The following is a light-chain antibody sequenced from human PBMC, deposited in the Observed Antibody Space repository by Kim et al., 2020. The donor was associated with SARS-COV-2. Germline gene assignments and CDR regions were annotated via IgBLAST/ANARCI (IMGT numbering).Light chain of an antibody. V-gene: IGKV3-20*01. CDR3: QHYGTSPLT. CDR1: QSVSSNS. J-gene: IGKJ4*01. Sequence: SRGEGTGLSCRASQSVSSNSLAWYLHRPGQAPRLLIYGASRRATGIPDRFSGSGSGTDFTLTISRLEPEDFAVYFCQHYGTSPLTFGGGTKVDIK. CDR2: GAS.